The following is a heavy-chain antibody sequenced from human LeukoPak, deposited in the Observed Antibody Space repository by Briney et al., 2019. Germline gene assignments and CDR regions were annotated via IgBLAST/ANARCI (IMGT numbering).Heavy chain of an antibody. CDR1: GFTFSSYA. CDR2: ISGSGGST. D-gene: IGHD6-13*01. V-gene: IGHV3-23*01. CDR3: AKKESSSSWYDYFDY. J-gene: IGHJ4*02. Sequence: GGSLRLSCAASGFTFSSYAMSWVRQAPGKGLEWVSAISGSGGSTYYADSVKGRFTISRDNSKNTLYLQMNSLRAEDTAVYYCAKKESSSSWYDYFDYWGQGALVTVSS.